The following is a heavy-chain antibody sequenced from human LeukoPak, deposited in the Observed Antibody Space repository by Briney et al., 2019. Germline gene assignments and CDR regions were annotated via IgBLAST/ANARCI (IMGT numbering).Heavy chain of an antibody. Sequence: SETLSLTCTVSGGSISSSSYYWGWIRQPPGKGLEWIGSIYYSGSTYYNPSLKSRVTISVDTSKNQFSLKLSSVTPGDTAVYYCARAVEYSSSAERLYYFYYYMDVWGKGTTVTVSS. CDR2: IYYSGST. CDR3: ARAVEYSSSAERLYYFYYYMDV. D-gene: IGHD6-6*01. J-gene: IGHJ6*03. V-gene: IGHV4-39*01. CDR1: GGSISSSSYY.